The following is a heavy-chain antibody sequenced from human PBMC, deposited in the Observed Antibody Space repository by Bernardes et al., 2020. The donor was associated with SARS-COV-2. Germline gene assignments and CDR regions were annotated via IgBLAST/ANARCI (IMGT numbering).Heavy chain of an antibody. CDR3: ARGKMTVIQGVIPQLDL. Sequence: SETLSLTCTVSGDFISGYHWNWIRQPPGKGLEWIGHIFGSGSSKYSPSLESRVTISVDTSKNQFSLKLSSVTAADTAVYYCARGKMTVIQGVIPQLDLWGRGTLVTVSA. CDR1: GDFISGYH. J-gene: IGHJ2*01. D-gene: IGHD2-21*01. V-gene: IGHV4-59*01. CDR2: IFGSGSS.